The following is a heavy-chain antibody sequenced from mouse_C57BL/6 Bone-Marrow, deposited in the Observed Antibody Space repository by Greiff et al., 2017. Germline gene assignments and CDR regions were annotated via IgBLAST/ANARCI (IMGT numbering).Heavy chain of an antibody. CDR1: GFTFSSYG. J-gene: IGHJ4*01. CDR3: ARRGYYYAMDY. CDR2: ISSGGSYT. V-gene: IGHV5-6*02. Sequence: VQLVESGGDLVKPGGSLKLSCAASGFTFSSYGMSWVRQTPDKRLEWVATISSGGSYTYYPDSVKGRFTISRDNAKNTLYLQTSSLKSEDTAMYYCARRGYYYAMDYWGQGTSVTVSS.